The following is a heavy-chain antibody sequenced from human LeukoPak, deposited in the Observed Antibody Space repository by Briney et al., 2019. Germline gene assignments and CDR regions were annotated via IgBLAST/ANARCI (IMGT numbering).Heavy chain of an antibody. CDR2: ISSSSSTI. J-gene: IGHJ4*02. D-gene: IGHD5-12*01. CDR1: GFTFSSYS. CDR3: ASDSGYDYRFAS. V-gene: IGHV3-48*02. Sequence: GGSLRLSCAASGFTFSSYSMNWVRQAPGKGLEWVSYISSSSSTIYYADSVKGRFTISRDNAKSSLYLQMNSLRDEDTAVYDCASDSGYDYRFASWSQGTLVTVSS.